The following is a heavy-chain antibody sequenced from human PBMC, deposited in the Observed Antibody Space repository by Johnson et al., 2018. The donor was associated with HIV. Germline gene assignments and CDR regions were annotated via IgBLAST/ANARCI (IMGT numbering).Heavy chain of an antibody. D-gene: IGHD3/OR15-3a*01. CDR2: IKQDGSEK. V-gene: IGHV3-7*03. J-gene: IGHJ3*02. CDR3: ARIQRTSDAFDI. CDR1: GFTFSSYW. Sequence: DVQLVESGGGLVQPGGSLRLSCAASGFTFSSYWMSWVRQAPGQGLEWVANIKQDGSEKCYVDSVKGRFTISSDKAKNSLYLQMNSLRAEDTAVYYCARIQRTSDAFDIWGQGTMVTVSS.